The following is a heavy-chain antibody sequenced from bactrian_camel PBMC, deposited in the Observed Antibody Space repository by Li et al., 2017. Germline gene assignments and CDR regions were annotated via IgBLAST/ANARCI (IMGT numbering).Heavy chain of an antibody. V-gene: IGHV3S53*01. CDR3: AADCWGDYGAEPD. CDR2: IGSDDII. Sequence: HVQLVESGGGSVQAGGSLTLSCSVPTRLYDYYCMGWYRQALGKERELVSRIGSDDIIKYADSVRGRFTISQDKPKNTLYLQMNSLKTEDTAVYYCAADCWGDYGAEPDWGQGTQVTVS. J-gene: IGHJ4*01. CDR1: TRLYDYYC. D-gene: IGHD5*01.